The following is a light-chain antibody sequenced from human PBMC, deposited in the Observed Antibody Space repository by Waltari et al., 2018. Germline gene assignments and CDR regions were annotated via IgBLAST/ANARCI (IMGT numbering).Light chain of an antibody. CDR1: QGVGRA. J-gene: IGKJ1*01. V-gene: IGKV3-20*01. Sequence: VLTQSPGTLSLSPGERATLSCRASQGVGRALAWYQQKPGQAPRLLIYDASIRATGVPDRFSGSGAGTDFSITISRLEPEDVAVYNCQHYVRLPVTFGQGTKVE. CDR3: QHYVRLPVT. CDR2: DAS.